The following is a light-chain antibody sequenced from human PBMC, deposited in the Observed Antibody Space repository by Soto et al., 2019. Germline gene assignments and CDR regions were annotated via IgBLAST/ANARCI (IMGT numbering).Light chain of an antibody. J-gene: IGKJ1*01. V-gene: IGKV3-15*01. CDR3: QKFDRWPWT. Sequence: EILMTQSPATLSVSPGERATLSCRASQSVSSNLAWYQQKPGQAPRLLIYGASTKATGIPGRFSGSASGTDITLTINSLQSEDVAVYYCQKFDRWPWTFGRGTKVEIK. CDR2: GAS. CDR1: QSVSSN.